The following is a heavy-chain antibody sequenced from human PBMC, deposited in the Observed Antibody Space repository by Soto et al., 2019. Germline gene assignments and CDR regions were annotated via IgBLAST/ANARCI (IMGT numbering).Heavy chain of an antibody. CDR1: GFTFDDYA. J-gene: IGHJ4*02. CDR3: AKADYYGDYVGYFDY. V-gene: IGHV3-9*01. CDR2: ISWNSGSI. Sequence: PGGSLRLSCAASGFTFDDYAMHWVRQAPGKGLEWVSGISWNSGSIGYADSVKGRFTISRDNAKNSLYLQMNSLRAEDTALYYCAKADYYGDYVGYFDYWGQGTLVTVSS. D-gene: IGHD4-17*01.